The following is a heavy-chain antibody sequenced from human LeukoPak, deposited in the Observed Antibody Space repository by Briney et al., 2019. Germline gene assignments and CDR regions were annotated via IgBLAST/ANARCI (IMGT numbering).Heavy chain of an antibody. CDR3: AKGTGGTDYYFDF. J-gene: IGHJ4*02. CDR2: IYTSGST. D-gene: IGHD2-15*01. V-gene: IGHV4-61*02. Sequence: SQTLSLTCTVSGGSISSGNYQWTWIPQPAGKGLEWIVRIYTSGSTNYNPSLKSRITISVDTSKNQFSLKLSSVTAADTAVYYCAKGTGGTDYYFDFWGQGTLVTVSS. CDR1: GGSISSGNYQ.